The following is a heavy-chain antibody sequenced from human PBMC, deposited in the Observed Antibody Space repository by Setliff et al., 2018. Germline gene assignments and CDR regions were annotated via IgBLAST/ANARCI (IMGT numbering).Heavy chain of an antibody. V-gene: IGHV3-30*02. CDR2: IRYDGSNK. Sequence: GGSLRLSCAASGFTFSSYGMHWVRQAPGKGLEWVAFIRYDGSNKDYADSVKGRFTISRDNSKNAVYLQMNSLRAEDTAVYYCAKANAMVVTSHSYGLDVWGQGTTVTVSS. CDR1: GFTFSSYG. CDR3: AKANAMVVTSHSYGLDV. D-gene: IGHD2-21*02. J-gene: IGHJ6*02.